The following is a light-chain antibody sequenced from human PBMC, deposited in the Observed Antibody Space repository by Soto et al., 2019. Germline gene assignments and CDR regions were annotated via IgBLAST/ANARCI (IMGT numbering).Light chain of an antibody. J-gene: IGKJ2*01. CDR3: QQSFSAPRT. V-gene: IGKV1-39*01. Sequence: DIQMTQSPSSLSASVGDRVTVTSRASQSIGRYLNWYQQKPGKAPKLLIYDVSSLKTGVPSRFSGDESGTDFTLTISGLPPEDFATYYCQQSFSAPRTFGQGTKLEIQ. CDR1: QSIGRY. CDR2: DVS.